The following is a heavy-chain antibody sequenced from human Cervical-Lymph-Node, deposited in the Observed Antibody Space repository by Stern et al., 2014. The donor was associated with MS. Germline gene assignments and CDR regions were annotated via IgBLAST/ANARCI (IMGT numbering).Heavy chain of an antibody. CDR3: AREGCSSTSCYQHDAFDI. V-gene: IGHV1-69*01. CDR1: GGTFSTYA. J-gene: IGHJ3*02. Sequence: VQLVESGAEVKKPGASGKVSCKASGGTFSTYAISWVRQAPGQGLEWMGGCIPLFGHANHAQKFQGRVTMTADESTSTAYMELSSLRSEDTAVYYCAREGCSSTSCYQHDAFDIWGQGTMVTVSS. D-gene: IGHD2-2*01. CDR2: CIPLFGHA.